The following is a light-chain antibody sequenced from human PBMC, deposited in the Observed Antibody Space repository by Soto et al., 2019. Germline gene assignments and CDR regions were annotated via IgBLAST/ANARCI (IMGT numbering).Light chain of an antibody. J-gene: IGLJ3*02. V-gene: IGLV2-11*01. CDR3: CSYAGSSWV. CDR2: DVI. CDR1: SSDVGDYNY. Sequence: QSALTQPRSVSGSPGQSVTISCIGTSSDVGDYNYVSWYQQHPGKAPTLMVYDVIKRPSGVPGRFSGSKSGNTASLTISGLQAEDEADYYCCSYAGSSWVFGGGTQLTVL.